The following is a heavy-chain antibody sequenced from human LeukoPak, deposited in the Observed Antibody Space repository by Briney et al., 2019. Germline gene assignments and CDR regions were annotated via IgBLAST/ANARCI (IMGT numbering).Heavy chain of an antibody. J-gene: IGHJ3*02. CDR3: ARGRVGYSSSWSYAFDI. D-gene: IGHD6-13*01. CDR1: GGSISSGGYS. Sequence: SQTLSLTCAVSGGSISSGGYSWSWIRQPPGKGLEWIGYIYHSGSTYYNPSLKSRVTISVDRSKNQFSLKLSSVTAADTAVYYCARGRVGYSSSWSYAFDIWGQGTMVTVSS. V-gene: IGHV4-30-2*01. CDR2: IYHSGST.